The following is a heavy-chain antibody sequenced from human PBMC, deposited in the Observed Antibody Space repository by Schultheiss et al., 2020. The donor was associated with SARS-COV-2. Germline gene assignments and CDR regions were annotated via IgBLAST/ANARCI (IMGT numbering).Heavy chain of an antibody. V-gene: IGHV1-18*04. CDR1: GYTFTGYY. CDR3: ARDSGSYYNYYYYGMDV. J-gene: IGHJ6*02. CDR2: ISAYNGNT. D-gene: IGHD1-26*01. Sequence: ASVKVSCKASGYTFTGYYMHWVRQAPGQGLEWMGWISAYNGNTNYAQKLQGRVTMTTDTSTSTAYMELRSLRSDDTAVYYCARDSGSYYNYYYYGMDVWGQGTTVTVSS.